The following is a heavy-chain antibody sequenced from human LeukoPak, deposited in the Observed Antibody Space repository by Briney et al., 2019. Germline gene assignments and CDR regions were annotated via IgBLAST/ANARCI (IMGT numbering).Heavy chain of an antibody. CDR1: GGTFSSYA. CDR2: IIPIFGTA. Sequence: ASVKVSCKASGGTFSSYAISWVRQAPGQGLEWMGGIIPIFGTANYAQKFQGRVTITADESTSTAYMELSSLRSEDTAVYYCARAGVPAAMLGYYYMDVWGKGTTVTISS. V-gene: IGHV1-69*13. J-gene: IGHJ6*03. D-gene: IGHD2-2*01. CDR3: ARAGVPAAMLGYYYMDV.